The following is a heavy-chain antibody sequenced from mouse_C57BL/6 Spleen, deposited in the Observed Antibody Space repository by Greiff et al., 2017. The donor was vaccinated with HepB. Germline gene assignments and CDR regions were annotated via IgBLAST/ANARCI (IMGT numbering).Heavy chain of an antibody. CDR1: GYTFTSYW. D-gene: IGHD6-1*01. J-gene: IGHJ2*01. Sequence: VQLQQPGAELVRPGSSVKLSCKASGYTFTSYWMHWVKQRPIQGLEWIGNIDPSDSETHYNQKFKDKATLTVDKSSSTAYMQLSSLTSEDSAVYYCARECSPLCDYWGQGTTLTVSS. V-gene: IGHV1-52*01. CDR3: ARECSPLCDY. CDR2: IDPSDSET.